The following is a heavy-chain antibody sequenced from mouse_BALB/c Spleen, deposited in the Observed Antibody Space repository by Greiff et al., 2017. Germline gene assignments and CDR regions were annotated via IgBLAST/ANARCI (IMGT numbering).Heavy chain of an antibody. J-gene: IGHJ1*01. CDR3: ARYYGSSYWYFDV. Sequence: QVHVKQPGAELVKPGASVKLSCKASGYTFTSYWMHWVKQRPGQGLEWIGEIDPSDSYTNYNQKFKGKATLTVDKSSSTAYMQLSSLTSEDSAVYYCARYYGSSYWYFDVWGAGTTVTVSS. V-gene: IGHV1-69*02. D-gene: IGHD1-1*01. CDR1: GYTFTSYW. CDR2: IDPSDSYT.